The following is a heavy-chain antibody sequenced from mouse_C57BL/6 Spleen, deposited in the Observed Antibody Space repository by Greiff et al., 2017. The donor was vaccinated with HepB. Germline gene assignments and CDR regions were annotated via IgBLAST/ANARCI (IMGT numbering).Heavy chain of an antibody. Sequence: VQLQESGPGLVAPSQSLSITCTVSGFSLTSYAISWVRQPPGKGLEWLGVIWTGGGTNYNSALKSRLSISKDNSKSQVFLKMNSLQTDDTARYYGARNEGLRRKEAMDYWGQGTSVTVSS. CDR1: GFSLTSYA. CDR2: IWTGGGT. V-gene: IGHV2-9-1*01. CDR3: ARNEGLRRKEAMDY. D-gene: IGHD2-2*01. J-gene: IGHJ4*01.